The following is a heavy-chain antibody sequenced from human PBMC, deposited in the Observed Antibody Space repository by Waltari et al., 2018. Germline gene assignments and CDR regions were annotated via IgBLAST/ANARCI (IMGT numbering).Heavy chain of an antibody. V-gene: IGHV4-34*01. D-gene: IGHD2-15*01. CDR3: VRSHCIGDSCFRYFDS. CDR1: EGSFSAFF. J-gene: IGHJ4*02. Sequence: VRLDQWCTELVEPWETLSLTCAVYEGSFSAFFWSWVRQAPGKGLEWIGEINHGVKTDYNPSLKSRLFMSVDPSKNQFSLMLSSVTAADTAVYYCVRSHCIGDSCFRYFDSWGQGTLVTVSS. CDR2: INHGVKT.